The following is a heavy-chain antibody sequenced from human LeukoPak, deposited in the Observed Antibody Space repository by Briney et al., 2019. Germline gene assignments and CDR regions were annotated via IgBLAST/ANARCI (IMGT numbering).Heavy chain of an antibody. D-gene: IGHD5-12*01. J-gene: IGHJ4*02. Sequence: ASLKVSCKASGYTFINFYIHWVRQAPGQGLEWMGLINPSGGGASYGQKFQGRVTMTRDTSTSTVYMELRSLTSDDTAVYYCARTSHYVDIAATIPYGIYYFDYWGQGTLVTVSS. CDR1: GYTFINFY. CDR2: INPSGGGA. CDR3: ARTSHYVDIAATIPYGIYYFDY. V-gene: IGHV1-46*01.